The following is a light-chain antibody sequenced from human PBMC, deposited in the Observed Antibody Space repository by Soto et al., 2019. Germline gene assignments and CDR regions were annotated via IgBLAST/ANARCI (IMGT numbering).Light chain of an antibody. J-gene: IGKJ4*01. CDR1: QSVSRS. V-gene: IGKV3-11*01. CDR2: DAS. CDR3: RHRGNWPLT. Sequence: EIVLTQSPATLSLSPGERATLSCRASQSVSRSLAWYQQKPGQAPRLLIYDASNRATGIPARFSGNGSGTNFTLSIISLEPDDFALYYCRHRGNWPLTFGGGTKVENK.